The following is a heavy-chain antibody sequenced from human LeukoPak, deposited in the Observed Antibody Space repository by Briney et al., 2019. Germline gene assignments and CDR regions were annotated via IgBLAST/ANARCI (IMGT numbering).Heavy chain of an antibody. V-gene: IGHV3-30-3*01. CDR2: ISYDGSNK. D-gene: IGHD3-22*01. Sequence: PGGSLRLSCSASGFTVTHYAMHWVRQAPGKGLEWVAVISYDGSNKYYADSVKGRFTISRDNSKNTLYLQMNSLRAEDTAVYYCARDPYYYDSSGYDYWGQGTLVTVSS. J-gene: IGHJ4*02. CDR1: GFTVTHYA. CDR3: ARDPYYYDSSGYDY.